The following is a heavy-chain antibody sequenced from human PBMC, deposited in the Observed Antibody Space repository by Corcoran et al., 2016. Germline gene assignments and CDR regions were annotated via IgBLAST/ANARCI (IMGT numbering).Heavy chain of an antibody. CDR3: ARDAAVDTAMVQKTDAAYYFDY. D-gene: IGHD5-18*01. CDR2: INPNSGGT. J-gene: IGHJ4*02. CDR1: GYTFTGYY. V-gene: IGHV1-2*02. Sequence: QVQLVQSGAEVKKPGASVKVSCKASGYTFTGYYMHWVRQAPGQGLEWMGWINPNSGGTNYAQKFQGRVTMTRNTSISTAYMELSRLRSDDTAVYYCARDAAVDTAMVQKTDAAYYFDYWGQGTLVTVSS.